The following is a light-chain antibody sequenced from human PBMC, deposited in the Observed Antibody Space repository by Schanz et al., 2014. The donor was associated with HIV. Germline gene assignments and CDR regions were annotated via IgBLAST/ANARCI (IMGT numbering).Light chain of an antibody. CDR1: SSNIGNNA. J-gene: IGLJ3*02. CDR2: YDD. V-gene: IGLV1-36*01. Sequence: QSVLMQPPSVSGTPRQRVTISCSGSSSNIGNNAVNWYQQLPGKAPKLLIYYDDLLPSGVSDRFSGSKSGTSASLAISGLQAEDEADYYCGSCSPTNTCTFGGGTKLTVL. CDR3: GSCSPTNTCT.